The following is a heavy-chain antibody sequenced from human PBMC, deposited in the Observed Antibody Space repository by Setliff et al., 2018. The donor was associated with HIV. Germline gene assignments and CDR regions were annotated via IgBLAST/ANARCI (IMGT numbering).Heavy chain of an antibody. V-gene: IGHV3-74*01. CDR1: GFSVSNNF. Sequence: GSLRLSCAASGFSVSNNFMSWVRQAPGKGLEWVSRINSDGSGTGYADSVKGRFTISRDNAKNTLYLQMNSLRAEDTAVYYCARNFDFWSGYLDYWGQGTLVTVSS. D-gene: IGHD3-3*01. J-gene: IGHJ4*02. CDR2: INSDGSGT. CDR3: ARNFDFWSGYLDY.